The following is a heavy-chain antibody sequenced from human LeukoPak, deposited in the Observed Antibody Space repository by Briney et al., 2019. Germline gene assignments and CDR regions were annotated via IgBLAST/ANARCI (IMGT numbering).Heavy chain of an antibody. J-gene: IGHJ5*02. V-gene: IGHV3-7*01. CDR3: ARAYLPLGYCSSTSCPPYWFDP. Sequence: PGGSLRLSCAASGFTFSSYWMSWVRQAPGKGLEWVANIKQDGSEKYYVDSVKGRFTISRDNAKNSLYLQMNSLRAEDTAVYYCARAYLPLGYCSSTSCPPYWFDPWGQGTLVTVSS. CDR1: GFTFSSYW. CDR2: IKQDGSEK. D-gene: IGHD2-2*01.